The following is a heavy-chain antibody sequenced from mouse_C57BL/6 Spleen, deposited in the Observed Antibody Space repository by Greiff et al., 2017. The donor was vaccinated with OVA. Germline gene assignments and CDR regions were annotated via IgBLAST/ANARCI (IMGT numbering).Heavy chain of an antibody. CDR3: ARQTAQAVDYYFDY. Sequence: EVQLVESGGGLVQPGGSLSLSCAASGFTFTDYYMSWVRQPPGKALEWLGFIRNKANGYTTEYSASVKGRFTISRDNSQSILYLQMNALRAEDSATYYCARQTAQAVDYYFDYWGQGTTLTVSS. CDR2: IRNKANGYTT. CDR1: GFTFTDYY. D-gene: IGHD3-2*02. V-gene: IGHV7-3*01. J-gene: IGHJ2*01.